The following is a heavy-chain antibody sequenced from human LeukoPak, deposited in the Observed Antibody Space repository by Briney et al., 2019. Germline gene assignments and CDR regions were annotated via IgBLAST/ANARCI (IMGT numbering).Heavy chain of an antibody. CDR3: ARPRIPTKGYFDY. CDR2: IQYDGVAK. CDR1: EFTFSTYG. D-gene: IGHD5-12*01. V-gene: IGHV3-30*02. Sequence: GGSLRLSCAVSEFTFSTYGIHWVRQAPGKGLDWLAFIQYDGVAKFYADSVKGRFTISRDNSKNTLYLQMNSLRAEDTAVYYCARPRIPTKGYFDYWGQGTLVTVSS. J-gene: IGHJ4*02.